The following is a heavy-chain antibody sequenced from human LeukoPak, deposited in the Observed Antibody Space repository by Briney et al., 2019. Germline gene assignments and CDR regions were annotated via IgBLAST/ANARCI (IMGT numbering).Heavy chain of an antibody. V-gene: IGHV3-74*01. J-gene: IGHJ5*02. Sequence: GGSLRLSCAASVFTFSSYWMHWVRQAPGKGLVWVSRINSDGRSTSYADSVKGRFTISRDNAKNTQYLQMNRLRAEDTAVYYCARDWNVLRYFDWLLPPNWFDPWGQGTLVTVSS. CDR1: VFTFSSYW. D-gene: IGHD3-9*01. CDR3: ARDWNVLRYFDWLLPPNWFDP. CDR2: INSDGRST.